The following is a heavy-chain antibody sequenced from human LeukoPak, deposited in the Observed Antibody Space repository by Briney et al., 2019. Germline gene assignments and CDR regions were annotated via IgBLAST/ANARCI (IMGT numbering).Heavy chain of an antibody. CDR1: GFTFSDYY. D-gene: IGHD6-19*01. V-gene: IGHV3-11*04. CDR2: ISSSGSTI. Sequence: GGSLRLSCAASGFTFSDYYMSWIRQAPGKGLEWVSYISSSGSTIYYADSVKGRFTISRDNAKNSLYLQMNSLRAEDTAVYYCASRVAGPTDDAFDIWGQGTMVTVSS. CDR3: ASRVAGPTDDAFDI. J-gene: IGHJ3*02.